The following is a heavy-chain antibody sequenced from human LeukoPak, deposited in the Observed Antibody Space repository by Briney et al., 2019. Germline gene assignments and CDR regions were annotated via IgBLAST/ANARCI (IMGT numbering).Heavy chain of an antibody. CDR1: GYTFTSHY. V-gene: IGHV1-46*01. CDR3: AREGSGYDSNWFDP. CDR2: INPTGTST. J-gene: IGHJ5*02. Sequence: GASVKVSCKASGYTFTSHYMHWVRQAPGQGLEWMGLINPTGTSTLYAHKFQGRVTMTRDMSTSTDYLELSSLSSDDTAVYYCAREGSGYDSNWFDPWGQGTLVTVSS. D-gene: IGHD5-12*01.